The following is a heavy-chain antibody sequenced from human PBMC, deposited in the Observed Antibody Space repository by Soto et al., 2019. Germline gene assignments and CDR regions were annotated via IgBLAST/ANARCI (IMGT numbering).Heavy chain of an antibody. D-gene: IGHD5-12*01. Sequence: ASVKVSCKASGYTFTSYGISWVRQAPGQGLEWMGWISAYNGNTNYAQKLQGRVTMTTDTSTSTAYMELRSLRSDDTAVYDCARAPVLWIENWFDPWGQGTMVTVSS. CDR2: ISAYNGNT. CDR3: ARAPVLWIENWFDP. CDR1: GYTFTSYG. J-gene: IGHJ5*02. V-gene: IGHV1-18*01.